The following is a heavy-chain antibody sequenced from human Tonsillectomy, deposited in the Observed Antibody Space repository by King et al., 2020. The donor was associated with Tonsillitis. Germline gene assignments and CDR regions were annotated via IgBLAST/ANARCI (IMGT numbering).Heavy chain of an antibody. CDR3: ARVKGYCXXGSCYLPPFDX. V-gene: IGHV1-2*02. J-gene: IGHJ5*02. Sequence: VQLVESGAEVKKPGASVNVSCTASGYTFSDYYIHWVRQAPGQGLEWMGWINPNSGGTNYAQQFQGRVTMTRDTSISTTYMELSRLRSDDTAVYYCARVKGYCXXGSCYLPPFDXXGQGTLVTVSS. CDR1: GYTFSDYY. D-gene: IGHD2-15*01. CDR2: INPNSGGT.